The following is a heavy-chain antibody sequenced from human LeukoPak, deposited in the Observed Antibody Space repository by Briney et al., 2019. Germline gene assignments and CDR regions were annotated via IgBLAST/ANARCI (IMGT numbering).Heavy chain of an antibody. Sequence: SETLSLTCAVYGGSFSGYYWSWIRQPPGKGLEWIGEINHSGSTNYNPSLKSRVTISVDTSKNQFSLKLSSVTAADTAVYYCARHTMIRPFDYWGQGTLVTVSS. CDR1: GGSFSGYY. CDR2: INHSGST. CDR3: ARHTMIRPFDY. D-gene: IGHD3-22*01. J-gene: IGHJ4*02. V-gene: IGHV4-34*01.